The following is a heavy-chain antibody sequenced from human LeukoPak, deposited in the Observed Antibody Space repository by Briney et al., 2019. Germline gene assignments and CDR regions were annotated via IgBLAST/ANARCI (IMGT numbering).Heavy chain of an antibody. Sequence: GGSLRLSCVTSGFSFSGYAIHWVRQAPGKGLEWVALISYNGGRKEYADSVKGRFTIDRDNSKNSLYLQMNSLRADDTAVYYCARAMVWDHGDYWGQGTLVTVSS. CDR3: ARAMVWDHGDY. J-gene: IGHJ4*02. CDR2: ISYNGGRK. D-gene: IGHD1-14*01. CDR1: GFSFSGYA. V-gene: IGHV3-30*04.